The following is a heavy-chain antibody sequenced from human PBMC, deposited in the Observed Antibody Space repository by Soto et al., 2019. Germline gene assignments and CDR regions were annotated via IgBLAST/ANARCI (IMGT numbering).Heavy chain of an antibody. CDR3: AKMSDFWSGSPTYHFDY. V-gene: IGHV3-33*06. J-gene: IGHJ4*02. CDR2: IWGSGSNK. Sequence: GGSLSLSCAASGFTFSSYGMHWVRQAPGKGLEWVSVIWGSGSNKYYADSVKGRFTISRDNSKKTLYVQMNSLRAEDTAVYYCAKMSDFWSGSPTYHFDYWGQGTQVTVSS. CDR1: GFTFSSYG. D-gene: IGHD3-3*01.